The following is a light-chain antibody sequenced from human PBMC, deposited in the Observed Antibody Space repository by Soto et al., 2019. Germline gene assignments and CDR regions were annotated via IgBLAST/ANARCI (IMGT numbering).Light chain of an antibody. CDR1: QGVGSH. Sequence: EIEMTQSPATLSASSGERVTLSCRASQGVGSHLAWYQQKPGQAPRLLIYDSSTRAPGIPARFSGRGSGTEFTLTISSLQSEDFAVYYCQQYNYWPPWTFGQGTKVELK. CDR3: QQYNYWPPWT. V-gene: IGKV3-15*01. CDR2: DSS. J-gene: IGKJ1*01.